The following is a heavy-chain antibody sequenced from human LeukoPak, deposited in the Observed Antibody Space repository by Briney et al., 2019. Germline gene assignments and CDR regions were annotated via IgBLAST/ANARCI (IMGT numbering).Heavy chain of an antibody. D-gene: IGHD2-2*01. Sequence: SETLSLTCTVSGGSISSYYWSWIRQPPGKGLEWIGSIYHSGSTNYNPSLKSRVTISVDTSKNQFSLKLRSVTAADTAVYYCARDCSSTSSTYYYYMDVWGKGTTVTVSS. V-gene: IGHV4-59*01. CDR2: IYHSGST. J-gene: IGHJ6*03. CDR3: ARDCSSTSSTYYYYMDV. CDR1: GGSISSYY.